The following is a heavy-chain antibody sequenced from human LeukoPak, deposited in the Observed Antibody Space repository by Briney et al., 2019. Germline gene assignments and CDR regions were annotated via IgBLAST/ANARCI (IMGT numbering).Heavy chain of an antibody. J-gene: IGHJ4*02. CDR3: ARDGVVYGQVA. Sequence: SETLSLTCTVSGGSISVGSYYWSWIRQPAGTGLEWIGRIYTTGGTNYNPSLKSRVTISVDSSKNQFSLKLSSVTAADTAVYYCARDGVVYGQVAWGQGTLVTVSS. V-gene: IGHV4-61*02. CDR1: GGSISVGSYY. D-gene: IGHD3-10*01. CDR2: IYTTGGT.